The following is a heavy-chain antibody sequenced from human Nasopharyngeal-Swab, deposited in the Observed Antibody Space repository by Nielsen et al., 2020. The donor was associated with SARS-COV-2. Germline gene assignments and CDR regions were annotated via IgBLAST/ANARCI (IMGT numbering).Heavy chain of an antibody. Sequence: GESLKISCAASGFTFSNFAMSWVRQAPGKGLEWVSVISGDSDSTYYTDSVRGRFTISRDNSKNTLNLQMNNLRAEDTAVYYCARDRGNHFDYWGQGTLVTVSS. D-gene: IGHD3-10*01. J-gene: IGHJ4*02. CDR3: ARDRGNHFDY. V-gene: IGHV3-23*01. CDR2: ISGDSDST. CDR1: GFTFSNFA.